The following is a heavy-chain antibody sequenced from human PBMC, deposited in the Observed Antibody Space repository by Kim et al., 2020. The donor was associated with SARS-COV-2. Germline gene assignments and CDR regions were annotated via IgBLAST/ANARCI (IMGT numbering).Heavy chain of an antibody. CDR3: AKALSTMIVVVMLARREYYFDY. CDR1: GFTFSSYA. D-gene: IGHD3-22*01. V-gene: IGHV3-23*01. CDR2: ISGSGGST. J-gene: IGHJ4*02. Sequence: GGSLRLSCAASGFTFSSYAMSWVRQAPGKGLEWVSAISGSGGSTYYADSVKGRFTISRDNSKNTLYLQMNSLRAEDTAVYYCAKALSTMIVVVMLARREYYFDYWGQGTLVTVSS.